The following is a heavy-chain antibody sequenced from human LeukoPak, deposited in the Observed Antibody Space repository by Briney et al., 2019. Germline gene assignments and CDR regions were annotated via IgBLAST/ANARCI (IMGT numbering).Heavy chain of an antibody. CDR2: INHSGST. J-gene: IGHJ4*02. V-gene: IGHV4-34*01. CDR1: GGSFSGYY. Sequence: SETLSLTCAVYGGSFSGYYWSWLRQPPGKGLEWIGEINHSGSTNYNPSLKSRVTISVDTSKNQFSLKLSSVTAADTAVYYCARGGYDFWSGYYPNFDYWGQGTLVTVSS. D-gene: IGHD3-3*01. CDR3: ARGGYDFWSGYYPNFDY.